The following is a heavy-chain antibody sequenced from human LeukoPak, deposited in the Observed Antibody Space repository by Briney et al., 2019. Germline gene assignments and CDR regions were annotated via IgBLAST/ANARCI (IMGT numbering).Heavy chain of an antibody. Sequence: SVKVSCKASGGTFSSYAISWVRQAPGQGLEWMGGIIPIFGTANYAQKFQGRVTMTRDMSTSTVYMELSSLRSEDTAVYYCARAPRTRYYYYYMDVWGKGTTVTVSS. J-gene: IGHJ6*03. CDR3: ARAPRTRYYYYYMDV. CDR1: GGTFSSYA. V-gene: IGHV1-69*05. CDR2: IIPIFGTA. D-gene: IGHD3/OR15-3a*01.